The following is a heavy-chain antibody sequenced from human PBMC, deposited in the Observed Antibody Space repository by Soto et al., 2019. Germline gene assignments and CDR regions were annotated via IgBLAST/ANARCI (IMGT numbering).Heavy chain of an antibody. Sequence: PSETLSLPCAVSGASIGSGGWRSSVRQPPGKGLEWIAEIFHDGNTNYSPSLKSRVTISVDKSQNQFSLNVYSVTAADTAVYYCARHEGWTGPDQWGQGTLVTAPQ. J-gene: IGHJ5*02. D-gene: IGHD2-8*02. CDR2: IFHDGNT. CDR3: ARHEGWTGPDQ. V-gene: IGHV4-4*02. CDR1: GASIGSGGW.